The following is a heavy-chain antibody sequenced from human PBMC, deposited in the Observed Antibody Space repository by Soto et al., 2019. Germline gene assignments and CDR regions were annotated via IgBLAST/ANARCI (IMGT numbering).Heavy chain of an antibody. D-gene: IGHD1-26*01. CDR1: GFTFSSYS. Sequence: EVQLVESGGGLVKPGGSLRLSCAASGFTFSSYSMNWVRQAPGKGLEWVSSISSSSSYIYYADSVKGRFTISRDNAKNSRYLQMNSLRAEDTAVYYCARDGTEGMDVWGQGTTVTVSS. V-gene: IGHV3-21*01. CDR2: ISSSSSYI. J-gene: IGHJ6*02. CDR3: ARDGTEGMDV.